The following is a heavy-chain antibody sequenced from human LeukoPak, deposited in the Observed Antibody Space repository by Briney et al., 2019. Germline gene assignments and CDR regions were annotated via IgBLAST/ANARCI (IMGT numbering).Heavy chain of an antibody. D-gene: IGHD3-3*01. CDR1: AFTFDDYT. CDR3: AKGLGHFVALRFLEPGGYFDY. CDR2: ISWYGGST. Sequence: QPGGSLRLSCAASAFTFDDYTMPWVRQGPGKGLEWVSLISWYGGSTYYADSVKGRFTISRDNSKNSQYLQMNSLRTEDTALYYCAKGLGHFVALRFLEPGGYFDYWGQGTLVTVSS. J-gene: IGHJ4*02. V-gene: IGHV3-43*01.